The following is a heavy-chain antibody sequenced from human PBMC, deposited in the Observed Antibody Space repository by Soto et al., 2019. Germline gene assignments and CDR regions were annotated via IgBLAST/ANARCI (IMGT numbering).Heavy chain of an antibody. V-gene: IGHV3-30*03. CDR2: ITKNGRNK. J-gene: IGHJ4*02. D-gene: IGHD3-3*01. CDR1: GFTFSNYG. CDR3: RRCIGHDFHSPLYY. Sequence: QVQLVESGGGVVQTGGSLRLSCAASGFTFSNYGMHWVRQAPGKGLEWVADITKNGRNKDYAEAVKGRRAVSRDKSKNPLELQVNSVCVEDTAMYYCRRCIGHDFHSPLYYWGQGTLVTVSS.